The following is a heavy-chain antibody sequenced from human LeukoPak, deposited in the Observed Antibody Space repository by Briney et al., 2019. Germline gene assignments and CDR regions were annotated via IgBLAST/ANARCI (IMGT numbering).Heavy chain of an antibody. CDR1: GYSFTSYW. CDR3: ARGPITGTDYYYYYMDV. J-gene: IGHJ6*03. V-gene: IGHV5-51*01. Sequence: GESLKISCKGSGYSFTSYWIGWVRQMPGKGLEGRGIIYPGDSDTRYSPSFQGQVTISADKSISTAYLQWSSLKASDTAMYYCARGPITGTDYYYYYMDVWGKGTTVTVSS. D-gene: IGHD1-20*01. CDR2: IYPGDSDT.